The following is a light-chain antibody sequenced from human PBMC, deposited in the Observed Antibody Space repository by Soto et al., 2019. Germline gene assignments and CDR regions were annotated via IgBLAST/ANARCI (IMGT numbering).Light chain of an antibody. J-gene: IGKJ1*01. V-gene: IGKV1-5*01. Sequence: DIQMTQSPSTLSASVGDRVTITCRAIQTIGSWLAWYQQKPGTAPKLLIYDASTLESGVPSRFSGSGSGTDFTLTISSLQPDDFATYYCQQYNSYSWTFGQGTKVDIK. CDR1: QTIGSW. CDR3: QQYNSYSWT. CDR2: DAS.